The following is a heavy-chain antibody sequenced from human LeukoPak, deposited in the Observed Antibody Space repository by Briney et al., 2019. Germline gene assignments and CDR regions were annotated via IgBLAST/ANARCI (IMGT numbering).Heavy chain of an antibody. Sequence: SQTLSLTCAISGDSVSSNSVDWNWIRQSPSRGLEWLGRTYYRSKWYNDYAVSVKSRITINPDTSKNQFSLQLSSMTPDDTAVYYCARGTWFESSSWGQGTLVTVST. J-gene: IGHJ5*02. CDR2: TYYRSKWYN. CDR1: GDSVSSNSVD. V-gene: IGHV6-1*01. D-gene: IGHD3-10*01. CDR3: ARGTWFESSS.